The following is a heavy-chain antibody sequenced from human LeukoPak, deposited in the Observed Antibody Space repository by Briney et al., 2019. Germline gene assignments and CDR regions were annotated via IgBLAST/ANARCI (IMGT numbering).Heavy chain of an antibody. Sequence: SETLSLTCTVPGGSISSYYWSWIRQPPGKGLEWIGYIYYSGSTNYNPSLKSRVTISVDPSKNQFSLKLSSVTAADTAVYYCARGGIDAFDIWGQGTMVTVSS. CDR1: GGSISSYY. CDR3: ARGGIDAFDI. V-gene: IGHV4-59*01. CDR2: IYYSGST. J-gene: IGHJ3*02. D-gene: IGHD3-16*01.